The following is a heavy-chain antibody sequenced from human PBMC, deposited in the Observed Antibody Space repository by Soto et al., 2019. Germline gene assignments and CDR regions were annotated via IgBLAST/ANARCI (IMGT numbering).Heavy chain of an antibody. D-gene: IGHD2-21*02. CDR3: ARGYVVVTAISYYYYGMDV. J-gene: IGHJ6*02. V-gene: IGHV4-4*02. CDR1: GGSISSSTW. CDR2: IYHGGST. Sequence: SETLSLTCAVSGGSISSSTWWSWVRQPPGKGLEWIGEIYHGGSTNYNPSLKSRVTISVDKSKNQFSLKLSSVTAADTAVYYCARGYVVVTAISYYYYGMDVWGQGTTVS.